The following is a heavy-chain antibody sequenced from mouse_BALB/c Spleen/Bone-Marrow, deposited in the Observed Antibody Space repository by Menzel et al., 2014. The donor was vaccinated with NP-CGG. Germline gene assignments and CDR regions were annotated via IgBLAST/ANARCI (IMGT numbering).Heavy chain of an antibody. V-gene: IGHV1S81*02. CDR3: TRLPH. CDR1: AYTFTSYY. Sequence: VKLQESGAELVKPGASVKLSCKASAYTFTSYYMYWVKQRPGQGLEWIGEINPSNGGTNFNEKFKSRATLTVDKSSSTAYMQLSSLTSEDSAVYYCTRLPHWGQGTSVTVSS. D-gene: IGHD5-1*01. CDR2: INPSNGGT. J-gene: IGHJ4*01.